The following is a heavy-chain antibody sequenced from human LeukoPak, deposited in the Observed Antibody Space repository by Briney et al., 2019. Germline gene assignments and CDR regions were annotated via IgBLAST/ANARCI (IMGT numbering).Heavy chain of an antibody. CDR2: IYSGGST. Sequence: GGSLRLSCAASGFTVSSNYMTWVRQAPGKGLEWVSVIYSGGSTYYADSAKGRFTISRDNSKNTLYLQMSNLRAEDTAVYYCASKRPGAYYFDYWGQGTLVTVSS. CDR1: GFTVSSNY. CDR3: ASKRPGAYYFDY. V-gene: IGHV3-53*01. D-gene: IGHD6-25*01. J-gene: IGHJ4*02.